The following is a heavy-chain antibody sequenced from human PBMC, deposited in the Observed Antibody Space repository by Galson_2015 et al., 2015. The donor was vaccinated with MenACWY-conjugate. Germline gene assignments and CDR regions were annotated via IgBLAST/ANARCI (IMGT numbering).Heavy chain of an antibody. Sequence: ETLSLTCGVHDGSLTGASWSWIRQPPGKGLEWIGEINHVGDTDYNPSLRGRVTISLDTSKNQFSLRLSSVTAADTAVYYCARLVTRGITIFGAHPRASYGLDVWGQGTTVILSS. V-gene: IGHV4-34*01. J-gene: IGHJ6*02. CDR1: DGSLTGAS. CDR2: INHVGDT. D-gene: IGHD3-3*01. CDR3: ARLVTRGITIFGAHPRASYGLDV.